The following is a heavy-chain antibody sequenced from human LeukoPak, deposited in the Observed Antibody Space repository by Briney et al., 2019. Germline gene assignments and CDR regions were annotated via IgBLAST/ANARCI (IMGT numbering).Heavy chain of an antibody. V-gene: IGHV4-39*01. Sequence: PSETLSLTCGVSGGSISSSGYYWAWIRQPPGTGLEWIGSISYTGTTYYNPSLKSRLTISAGRSKNQFPLKLTSVTAADTAVYYCARRRIVATIDCWGQGTLVTASS. CDR2: ISYTGTT. CDR3: ARRRIVATIDC. J-gene: IGHJ4*02. CDR1: GGSISSSGYY. D-gene: IGHD5-12*01.